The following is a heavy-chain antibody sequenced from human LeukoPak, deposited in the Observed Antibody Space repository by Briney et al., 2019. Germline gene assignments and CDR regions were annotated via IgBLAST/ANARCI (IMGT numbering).Heavy chain of an antibody. CDR3: RAATRYLDYYYDY. V-gene: IGHV3-48*03. J-gene: IGHJ4*02. CDR1: GFTFSSYE. D-gene: IGHD3-22*01. CDR2: ISSSGSTI. Sequence: GGSLRLSCAASGFTFSSYEMNWVRQAPGKGLEWVSYISSSGSTIYYADSVKGRFTISRDNSKDTLYLQMSSLRIEDTAVYYCRAATRYLDYYYDYWGQGTLVTVSS.